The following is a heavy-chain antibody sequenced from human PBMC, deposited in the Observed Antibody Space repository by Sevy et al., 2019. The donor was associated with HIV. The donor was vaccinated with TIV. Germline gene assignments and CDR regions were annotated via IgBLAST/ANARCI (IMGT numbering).Heavy chain of an antibody. V-gene: IGHV3-30*18. CDR1: GFTFSSYG. Sequence: GGSLRLSCAASGFTFSSYGMHWVRQAPGKGLEWVAVISYDGSNKYYADSVKGRFTISRDNSKNTLYLQMNSLRAEDTAVYYCAKDPGPYDSSGYWPPPFDYWGQGTLVTVSS. J-gene: IGHJ4*02. D-gene: IGHD3-22*01. CDR3: AKDPGPYDSSGYWPPPFDY. CDR2: ISYDGSNK.